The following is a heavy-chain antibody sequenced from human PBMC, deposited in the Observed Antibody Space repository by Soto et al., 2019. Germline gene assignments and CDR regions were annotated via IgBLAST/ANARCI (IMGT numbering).Heavy chain of an antibody. CDR1: GYTFTTYG. Sequence: ASVKVSCKASGYTFTTYGISWVRQAPGQGLEWMGWINTHNGNTNYAQNLQGRAIMTTDTSTSTAYMDLRSLRSDDTAVYYCARDQGITTFGVYSMYYYGMDVWGPGTTVTVSS. D-gene: IGHD3-3*01. CDR2: INTHNGNT. CDR3: ARDQGITTFGVYSMYYYGMDV. J-gene: IGHJ6*02. V-gene: IGHV1-18*01.